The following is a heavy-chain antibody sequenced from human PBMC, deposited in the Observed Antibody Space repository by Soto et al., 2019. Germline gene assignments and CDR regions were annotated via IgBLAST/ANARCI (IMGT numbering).Heavy chain of an antibody. CDR2: IIPILGIV. CDR1: GGTFSSYS. Sequence: QVQLVQSGTEVKKPGSSVKVSCKASGGTFSSYSFSWVRQAPGQGLEWMGRIIPILGIVNYAQNFQGRVTITADKSTSTAYMDLSSLKSEDTAMYYCATDQGSGNYLLDPWGQGTRVTVSS. V-gene: IGHV1-69*04. J-gene: IGHJ5*02. CDR3: ATDQGSGNYLLDP. D-gene: IGHD3-10*01.